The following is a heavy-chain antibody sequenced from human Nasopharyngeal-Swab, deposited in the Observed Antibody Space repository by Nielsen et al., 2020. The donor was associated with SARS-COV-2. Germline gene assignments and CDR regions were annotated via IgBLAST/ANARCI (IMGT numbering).Heavy chain of an antibody. CDR2: ISHDGRFE. J-gene: IGHJ6*02. Sequence: WIRQPPGKGLEWVTIISHDGRFESYAGSVKGRFTISRDTSKNTLSLQMSSLRTEDTAVYYCARWNEEGARGYKGMDVWGQGTTVTVSS. D-gene: IGHD1-1*01. CDR3: ARWNEEGARGYKGMDV. V-gene: IGHV3-30*03.